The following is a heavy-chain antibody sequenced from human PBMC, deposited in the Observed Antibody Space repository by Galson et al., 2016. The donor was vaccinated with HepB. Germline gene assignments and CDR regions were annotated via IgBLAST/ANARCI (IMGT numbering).Heavy chain of an antibody. Sequence: SLRLSCAASGFTFSSYWMSWVRQAPGKGLEWVANINQDGSEKSYVDSVKGRFTISRDNAKNSLYPQMNSLRAVDTAVYYCARVRGHYGIDVWGQGTTVTVSS. CDR3: ARVRGHYGIDV. CDR2: INQDGSEK. V-gene: IGHV3-7*03. CDR1: GFTFSSYW. J-gene: IGHJ6*02.